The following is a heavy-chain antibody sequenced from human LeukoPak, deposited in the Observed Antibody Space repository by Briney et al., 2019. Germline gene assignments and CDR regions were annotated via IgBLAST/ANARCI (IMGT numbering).Heavy chain of an antibody. Sequence: SVKVSCKASGGTFSSYAISWVRQAPGQGLEWMGGIIPIFGTANYAQKFQGRVTITADESTSTAYMELSSLRSEDTAVYYCERARVVPAAMGSFGAFDIWGQGTMVTVSS. V-gene: IGHV1-69*13. CDR2: IIPIFGTA. D-gene: IGHD2-2*01. CDR1: GGTFSSYA. CDR3: ERARVVPAAMGSFGAFDI. J-gene: IGHJ3*02.